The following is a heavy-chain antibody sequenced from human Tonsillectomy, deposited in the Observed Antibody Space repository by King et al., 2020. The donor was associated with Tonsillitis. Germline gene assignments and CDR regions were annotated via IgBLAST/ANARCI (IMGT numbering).Heavy chain of an antibody. CDR2: IWYDGSNK. D-gene: IGHD2-2*01. J-gene: IGHJ4*02. CDR1: GFTFSSYG. CDR3: AREKYQLLSQRLVDY. V-gene: IGHV3-33*01. Sequence: VQLVESGGGVVQPGRSLRLSCAASGFTFSSYGMHWVRQAPGKGLEWVAVIWYDGSNKYYADSVKGRFTISRDNSKNTLYLQMNSLRAEDTAVYYCAREKYQLLSQRLVDYCGQGTLVTVSS.